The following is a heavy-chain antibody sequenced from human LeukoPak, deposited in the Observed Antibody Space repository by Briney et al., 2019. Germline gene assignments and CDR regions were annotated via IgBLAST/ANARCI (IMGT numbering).Heavy chain of an antibody. CDR2: IRDSGGIT. CDR3: AKDLSRAVAADWFDP. Sequence: GGSLRLSCAASGFTFSNYDMSLVRQAPGKGLEWDSSIRDSGGITYYADSVKGRFTISRDNSKNTLYLQMTNLRAADTAVYYCAKDLSRAVAADWFDPWDQGSLVTVSS. V-gene: IGHV3-23*01. D-gene: IGHD6-19*01. CDR1: GFTFSNYD. J-gene: IGHJ5*02.